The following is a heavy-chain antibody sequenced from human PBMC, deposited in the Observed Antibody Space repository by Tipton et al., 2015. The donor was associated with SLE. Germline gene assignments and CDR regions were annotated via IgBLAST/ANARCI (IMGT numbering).Heavy chain of an antibody. Sequence: TLSLTCSVSGGSISSNYWIWIRQPPGKGLAWIGYISDGGGTNYNPSLKSRVTISVDTAKNQFSLKLTSVTAGDTAVYYCARGMVTWRGAILGVDVWGQGTTVNVSS. CDR1: GGSISSNY. CDR3: ARGMVTWRGAILGVDV. CDR2: ISDGGGT. D-gene: IGHD2-21*02. J-gene: IGHJ6*02. V-gene: IGHV4-59*08.